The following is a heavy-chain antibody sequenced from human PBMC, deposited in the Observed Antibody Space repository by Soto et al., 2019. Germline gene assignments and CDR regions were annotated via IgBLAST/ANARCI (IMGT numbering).Heavy chain of an antibody. CDR2: LIPILGLA. Sequence: QVQLVQSGAEVRKPGSSVKVYCQASGGTFSNSTVTWVRQAPGQGLEWMGRLIPILGLANYAQKFRGRLTITADKSTTTAYMELRSLRSEDTAIHYCARFKLGDDYWGQGTLVTVSS. J-gene: IGHJ4*02. CDR3: ARFKLGDDY. V-gene: IGHV1-69*02. D-gene: IGHD5-12*01. CDR1: GGTFSNST.